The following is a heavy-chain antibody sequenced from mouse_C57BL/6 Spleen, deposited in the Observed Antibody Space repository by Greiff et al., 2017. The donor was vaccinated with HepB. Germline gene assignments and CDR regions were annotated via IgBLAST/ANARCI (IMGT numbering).Heavy chain of an antibody. Sequence: VQLQQPGAELVKPGASVKMSCKASGYTFTSYWITWVKQRPGQGLEWIGDIYPGSGSTNYNEKFKSKATLTVDTSSSTAYMQLSSLTSEDSAVYHCASRDYYGSSPWYFDVWGTGTTVTVSS. CDR1: GYTFTSYW. J-gene: IGHJ1*03. V-gene: IGHV1-55*01. CDR2: IYPGSGST. D-gene: IGHD1-1*01. CDR3: ASRDYYGSSPWYFDV.